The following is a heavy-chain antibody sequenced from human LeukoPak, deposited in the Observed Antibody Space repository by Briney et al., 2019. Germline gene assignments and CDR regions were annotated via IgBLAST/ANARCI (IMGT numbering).Heavy chain of an antibody. J-gene: IGHJ4*02. CDR3: ARDHAYRTDY. CDR1: GFSFSNDW. V-gene: IGHV3-7*01. D-gene: IGHD2-2*01. Sequence: PGGSLRLSCAASGFSFSNDWMCWVRQAPGKGLEWVASINQDESKKYYVDSVKGRFTISRDNAKNSLYLQMSSLRAEDTAVYYCARDHAYRTDYWGQGTLVTVSS. CDR2: INQDESKK.